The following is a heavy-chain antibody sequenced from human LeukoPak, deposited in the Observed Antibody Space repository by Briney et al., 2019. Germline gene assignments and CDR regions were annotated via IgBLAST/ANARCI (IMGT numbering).Heavy chain of an antibody. Sequence: GASVKVSCKVSGYTFTSYYMHWVRQAPGQGLEWMGISNPNAGTTSYAQKFQGRVTVTRDTSTSTVYMELSSLRSEDTAVYYCARDLSGGKLRYFDWLPPGYWGQGTLVTVSS. CDR2: SNPNAGTT. J-gene: IGHJ4*02. D-gene: IGHD3-9*01. CDR3: ARDLSGGKLRYFDWLPPGY. V-gene: IGHV1-46*01. CDR1: GYTFTSYY.